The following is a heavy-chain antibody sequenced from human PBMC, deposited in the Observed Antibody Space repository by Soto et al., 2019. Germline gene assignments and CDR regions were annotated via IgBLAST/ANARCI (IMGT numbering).Heavy chain of an antibody. D-gene: IGHD3-10*01. CDR1: GFTFNNSG. J-gene: IGHJ6*02. Sequence: GGSLRLSCRVSGFTFNNSGMHWVRQAPGKGLEWMAVISYDGSDKYYADSVKGRFTISRDNSRNTLYLQMNSLRAEDTAVYYCAKDRRGVMDVWGQGTTVTVSS. V-gene: IGHV3-30*18. CDR3: AKDRRGVMDV. CDR2: ISYDGSDK.